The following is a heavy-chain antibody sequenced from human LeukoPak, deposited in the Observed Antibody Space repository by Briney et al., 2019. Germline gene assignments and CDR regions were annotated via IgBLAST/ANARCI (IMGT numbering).Heavy chain of an antibody. J-gene: IGHJ2*01. CDR3: ARRPYYYDSSAYYHWYFDL. CDR1: GGSISSSY. D-gene: IGHD3-22*01. V-gene: IGHV4-59*08. Sequence: SETLSLTCTVSGGSISSSYWNWIRQPSGKGLEWIGYLHFSGSTNYNPSLKSRVTILVDTSKKQLSLKLRSVTAADTAVYYCARRPYYYDSSAYYHWYFDLWGRGTLVTVSS. CDR2: LHFSGST.